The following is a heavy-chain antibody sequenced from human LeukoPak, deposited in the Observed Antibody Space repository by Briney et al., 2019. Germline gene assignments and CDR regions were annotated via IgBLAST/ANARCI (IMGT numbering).Heavy chain of an antibody. V-gene: IGHV3-7*01. CDR1: GFTFSSYW. CDR3: AREQGSYSSSWYGPQRGIDY. CDR2: IKQDGSEK. D-gene: IGHD6-13*01. Sequence: GGSLRLSCAASGFTFSSYWMSWVRQAPGKGLEWVANIKQDGSEKYYVDSVKGRFTISRDNAKNSLYLQMSSLRAEDTAVYYCAREQGSYSSSWYGPQRGIDYWGQGTLVTVSS. J-gene: IGHJ4*02.